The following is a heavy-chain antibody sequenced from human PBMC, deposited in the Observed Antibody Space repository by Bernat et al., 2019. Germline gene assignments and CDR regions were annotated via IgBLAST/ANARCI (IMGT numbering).Heavy chain of an antibody. CDR1: GFTFSSYA. CDR2: ISYDGSNK. V-gene: IGHV3-30-3*01. Sequence: QVQLVESGGGVVQPGRSLRLSCAASGFTFSSYAMHWVRQAPGKGLEWVAVISYDGSNKYYADSVQGRFTISRDNSKHPLYLHMHSLRAEDTAVYYCARADHYGMDVWGQGTPVTVSS. CDR3: ARADHYGMDV. J-gene: IGHJ6*02.